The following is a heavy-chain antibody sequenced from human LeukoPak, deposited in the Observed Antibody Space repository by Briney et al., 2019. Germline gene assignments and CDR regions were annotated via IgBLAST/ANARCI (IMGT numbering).Heavy chain of an antibody. CDR1: GGSISGYY. J-gene: IGHJ4*02. D-gene: IGHD2-2*01. V-gene: IGHV4-59*08. CDR2: FYYGGTT. CDR3: ARHAAAWQYDY. Sequence: SETLSLTCTVSGGSISGYYWSWIRQPPGKGLEWIGFFYYGGTTNYNPSLKSRVTISVDRSKNQFSLKLSSVTAADTAVYYCARHAAAWQYDYWGQGTLVTVSS.